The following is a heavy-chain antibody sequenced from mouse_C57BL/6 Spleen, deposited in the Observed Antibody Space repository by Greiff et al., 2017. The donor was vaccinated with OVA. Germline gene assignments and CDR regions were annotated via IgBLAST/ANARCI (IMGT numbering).Heavy chain of an antibody. Sequence: VQLQQSGPELVKPGDSVKISCKASGYSFTGYFMNWVMQSHGKSLEWIGRINPYNGDTFYNQKFKGKATLTVDKSSSTAHMELRSLTSEDSAVYCCARSVYYDYGGYAYWGQGTLVTVSA. CDR3: ARSVYYDYGGYAY. CDR1: GYSFTGYF. D-gene: IGHD2-4*01. CDR2: INPYNGDT. J-gene: IGHJ3*01. V-gene: IGHV1-20*01.